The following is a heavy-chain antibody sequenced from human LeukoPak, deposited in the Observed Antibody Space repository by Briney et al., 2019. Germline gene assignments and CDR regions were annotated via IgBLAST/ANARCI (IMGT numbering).Heavy chain of an antibody. CDR2: INPRGDST. J-gene: IGHJ6*03. D-gene: IGHD6-13*01. V-gene: IGHV1-46*01. Sequence: ASVKVSCKASGYTFTTYYMHWVRQAPGQGLEWMGVINPRGDSTTYAQKFQGRLTMTRDSSTSTAYMELSSLRSEDTAVYYCARGIIAAGMDVWGKGTTVTISS. CDR3: ARGIIAAGMDV. CDR1: GYTFTTYY.